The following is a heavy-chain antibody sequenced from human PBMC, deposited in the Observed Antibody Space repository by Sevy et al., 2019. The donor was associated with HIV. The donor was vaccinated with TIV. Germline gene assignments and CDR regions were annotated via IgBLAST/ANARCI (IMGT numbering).Heavy chain of an antibody. V-gene: IGHV3-33*01. Sequence: GGSLRLSCAASGFTFSSYGMHWVRQAPGKGLEWVAVIYYDGNNKYYADSVKGRFTISRDNSKNTLYLQMNSLRAEDTAVYYYARDSNDYGDYRLSYYFDYWGQGTLVTVSS. J-gene: IGHJ4*02. D-gene: IGHD4-17*01. CDR2: IYYDGNNK. CDR1: GFTFSSYG. CDR3: ARDSNDYGDYRLSYYFDY.